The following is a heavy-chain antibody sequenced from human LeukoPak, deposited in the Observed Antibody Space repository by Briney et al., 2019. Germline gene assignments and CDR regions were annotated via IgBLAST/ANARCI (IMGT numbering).Heavy chain of an antibody. CDR2: VSSSGGGM. Sequence: GGSLRLSCTASGFTLSSYEMNWVRQAPGRGLEWVSYVSSSGGGMLYADSVKGRFTISRDNAKNSLSLQMSSLRAEDTAVYYCARDAVGATVFDYWGQGNLVTVSS. D-gene: IGHD1-26*01. CDR1: GFTLSSYE. J-gene: IGHJ4*02. CDR3: ARDAVGATVFDY. V-gene: IGHV3-48*03.